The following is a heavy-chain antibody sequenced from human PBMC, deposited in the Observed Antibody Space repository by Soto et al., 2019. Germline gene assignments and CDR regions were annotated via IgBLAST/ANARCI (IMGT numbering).Heavy chain of an antibody. CDR3: AREQLVHYYYGMDV. Sequence: GASVKVSCKASGYTFTGYYMHWVRQAPGQGLEWMGWINPNSGGTNYAQKFQGWVTMTRDTSISTAYMELSRLRSDDTAVYYCAREQLVHYYYGMDVWGQGTTVTVSS. CDR1: GYTFTGYY. D-gene: IGHD6-6*01. J-gene: IGHJ6*02. V-gene: IGHV1-2*04. CDR2: INPNSGGT.